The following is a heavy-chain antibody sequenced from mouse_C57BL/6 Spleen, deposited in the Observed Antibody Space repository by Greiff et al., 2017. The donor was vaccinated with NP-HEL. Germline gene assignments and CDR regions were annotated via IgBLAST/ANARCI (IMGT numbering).Heavy chain of an antibody. CDR1: GFTFSNYW. Sequence: EVKVEESGGGLVQPGGSMKLSCVASGFTFSNYWMNWVRQSPEKGLEWVAQIRLKSDNYATHYAESVKGRFTISRDDSKSSVYLQMNNLRAEDTGIYYCTSPGKGPLAMDYWGQGTSVTVSS. CDR3: TSPGKGPLAMDY. CDR2: IRLKSDNYAT. V-gene: IGHV6-3*01. J-gene: IGHJ4*01. D-gene: IGHD6-1*01.